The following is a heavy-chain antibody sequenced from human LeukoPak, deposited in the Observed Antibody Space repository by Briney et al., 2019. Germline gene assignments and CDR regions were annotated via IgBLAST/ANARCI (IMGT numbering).Heavy chain of an antibody. CDR2: LASDGGLE. D-gene: IGHD3-10*02. V-gene: IGHV3-30*04. CDR1: GFPFSKFA. CDR3: ARDRGPYVGIDNNWFDP. J-gene: IGHJ5*02. Sequence: GRSLRLSCEASGFPFSKFAMHWVRQAPGKGLEWLSVLASDGGLEYSADSVKGRFTISRDNSRNTLYLQMGSLRAEDTATYYCARDRGPYVGIDNNWFDPWGQGTLVIVSS.